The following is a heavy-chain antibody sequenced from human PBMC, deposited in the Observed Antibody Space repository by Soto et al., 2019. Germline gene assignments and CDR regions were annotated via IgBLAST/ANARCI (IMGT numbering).Heavy chain of an antibody. V-gene: IGHV4-39*01. J-gene: IGHJ4*02. CDR1: GGSISRSYSY. CDR3: ARPAYCSGPSCYGRHFDY. D-gene: IGHD2-2*01. Sequence: PSETLSLTCTVAGGSISRSYSYWGWIRQPPGKGLEWIGSFYYSGSTYYNPSLKSRVTISVDTSKNQFSLKLSSVTAADTAVYYCARPAYCSGPSCYGRHFDYWGQGTLVTVSS. CDR2: FYYSGST.